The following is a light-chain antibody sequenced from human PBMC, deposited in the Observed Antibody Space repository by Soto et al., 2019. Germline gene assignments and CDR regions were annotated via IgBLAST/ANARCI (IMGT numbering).Light chain of an antibody. CDR2: GNS. Sequence: QSVLTQPPSVSGAPGQRVTISCTGSSSNIGAGYDVHWYQQLPGTAPKLLIYGNSNRPSGVPDRFSGSKSGTSASLAITGLQDEDEADYYCQSYDSSLSVLVFGGGTKVTVL. J-gene: IGLJ2*01. V-gene: IGLV1-40*01. CDR3: QSYDSSLSVLV. CDR1: SSNIGAGYD.